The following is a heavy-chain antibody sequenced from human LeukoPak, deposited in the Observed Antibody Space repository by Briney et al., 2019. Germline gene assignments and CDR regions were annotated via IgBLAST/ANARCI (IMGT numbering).Heavy chain of an antibody. Sequence: ASVKVSCKASGYTFTSYGISWVRQAPGQGLEWMGRIIPILGIANYAQKFQGRVTITADKSTSTAYMELSSLRSEDTAVYYCAREDSSGYYLDYWGQGTLVTVSS. CDR1: GYTFTSYG. J-gene: IGHJ4*02. D-gene: IGHD3-22*01. CDR2: IIPILGIA. V-gene: IGHV1-69*04. CDR3: AREDSSGYYLDY.